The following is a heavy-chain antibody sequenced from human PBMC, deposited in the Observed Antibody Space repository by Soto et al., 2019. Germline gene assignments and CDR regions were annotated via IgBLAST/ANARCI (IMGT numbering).Heavy chain of an antibody. D-gene: IGHD3-3*01. V-gene: IGHV4-4*07. J-gene: IGHJ4*02. Sequence: PSETLSLTCVVSGVSISNYFCNWIRQPAGKGLEWIGRIDNSGSTNYNPSLKSRITMSADTSRNQFSLKLNPVTAADTAVYYCARGGQDFWSGPFDYWGQGALVTVSS. CDR3: ARGGQDFWSGPFDY. CDR2: IDNSGST. CDR1: GVSISNYF.